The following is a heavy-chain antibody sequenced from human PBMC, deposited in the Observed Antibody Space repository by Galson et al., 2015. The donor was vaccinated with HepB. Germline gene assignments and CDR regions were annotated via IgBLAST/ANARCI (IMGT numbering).Heavy chain of an antibody. CDR1: GFTFSTYW. CDR3: GRGRRGITSVTTSIIDY. Sequence: SLRLSCAASGFTFSTYWTHWVRQAPGKGLVWASRIKNDGTTINYADSAKGRFSTSRDNAKNTVYLRMNSLRAEDTAVYYCGRGRRGITSVTTSIIDYWGQGTLVTVSS. CDR2: IKNDGTTI. D-gene: IGHD4-17*01. J-gene: IGHJ4*02. V-gene: IGHV3-74*01.